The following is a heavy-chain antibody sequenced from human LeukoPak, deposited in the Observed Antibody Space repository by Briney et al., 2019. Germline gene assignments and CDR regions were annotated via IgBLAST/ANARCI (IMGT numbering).Heavy chain of an antibody. J-gene: IGHJ6*03. Sequence: ASVKVSSKASGYTFTSYDINWVRQATGQGLEWMGWMNPNSGNTGYAQEVQGRFTMTRNTSVSTAYMELSRLRSDDTAVYYCARGTAYTYGLYYYYYMDVWGKGTTVTISS. CDR3: ARGTAYTYGLYYYYYMDV. V-gene: IGHV1-8*01. CDR1: GYTFTSYD. CDR2: MNPNSGNT. D-gene: IGHD5-18*01.